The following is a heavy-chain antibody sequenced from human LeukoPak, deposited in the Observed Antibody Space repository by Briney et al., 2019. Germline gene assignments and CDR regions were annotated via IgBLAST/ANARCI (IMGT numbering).Heavy chain of an antibody. V-gene: IGHV1-46*01. CDR1: GYTFTSYY. J-gene: IGHJ6*02. CDR2: INPSGGST. D-gene: IGHD3-9*01. Sequence: ASVKVSCKASGYTFTSYYMHWVRQAPGQGLEWMGIINPSGGSTSYAQKFQGRVTMTRDTSTSTVYMELSSLRSEDTAVYYCARADYDILTGCGKDVWGQGTTVTVSS. CDR3: ARADYDILTGCGKDV.